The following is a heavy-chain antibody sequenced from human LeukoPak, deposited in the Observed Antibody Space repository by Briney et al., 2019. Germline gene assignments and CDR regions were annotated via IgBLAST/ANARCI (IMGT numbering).Heavy chain of an antibody. J-gene: IGHJ6*03. D-gene: IGHD3-3*01. V-gene: IGHV1-8*03. CDR3: ARGLTYYDFWSGYSTYYYYMDV. Sequence: ASVKVSCKASGYTFTSYDINWVRQATGQGLEWMGWMNPNSGNTGYAQKFQGRVTITRNTSISTAYMELSSLRSEDTAVYYCARGLTYYDFWSGYSTYYYYMDVWGKGTTVTVSS. CDR2: MNPNSGNT. CDR1: GYTFTSYD.